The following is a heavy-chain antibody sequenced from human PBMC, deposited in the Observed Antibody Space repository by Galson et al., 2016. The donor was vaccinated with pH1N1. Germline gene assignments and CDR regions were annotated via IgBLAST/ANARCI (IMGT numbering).Heavy chain of an antibody. CDR3: ARPAEQQWLVILPFGY. J-gene: IGHJ4*02. Sequence: SLRLSCAASGFAFSSYEMNWVRQAPGKGLEWVSHISRSGSTIHYADSVKGRFTVSRDNAKNSLYLQMNSLRAEDTAVYYCARPAEQQWLVILPFGYWGQGIPLTVPP. CDR2: ISRSGSTI. CDR1: GFAFSSYE. V-gene: IGHV3-48*03. D-gene: IGHD6-19*01.